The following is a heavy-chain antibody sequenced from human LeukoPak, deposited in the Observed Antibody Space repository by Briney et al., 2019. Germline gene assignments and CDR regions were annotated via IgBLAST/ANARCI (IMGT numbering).Heavy chain of an antibody. V-gene: IGHV3-66*01. CDR3: ARDSRRILPSD. Sequence: GWSLRLSCAASGFTVSSNYMSWVRQAPGKGLEWVSVIYSGGSTYYADSVKGRFTISRDNSKNTLYLQMNSLRAEDTAVYYCARDSRRILPSDWGQGTLVTVSS. D-gene: IGHD2-15*01. CDR1: GFTVSSNY. J-gene: IGHJ4*02. CDR2: IYSGGST.